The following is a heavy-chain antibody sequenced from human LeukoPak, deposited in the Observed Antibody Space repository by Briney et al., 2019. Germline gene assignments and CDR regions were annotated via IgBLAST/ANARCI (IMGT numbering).Heavy chain of an antibody. CDR1: GVTVSSNY. V-gene: IGHV3-53*01. CDR2: VYSGGNT. Sequence: GGSLRLSCAASGVTVSSNYMTWVRQAPGRGLEWVSVVYSGGNTYYADSVKGRFTISRDISRNVLFLQMDSLRVEDTAVYYCTRWNGGDWYFDLWGRGTLVTVSS. D-gene: IGHD1-1*01. J-gene: IGHJ2*01. CDR3: TRWNGGDWYFDL.